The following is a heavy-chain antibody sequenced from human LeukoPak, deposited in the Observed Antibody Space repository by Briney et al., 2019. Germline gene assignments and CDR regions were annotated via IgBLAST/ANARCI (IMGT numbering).Heavy chain of an antibody. J-gene: IGHJ4*02. D-gene: IGHD6-19*01. CDR3: ARVGVGTVAGNYFDD. CDR2: IYGGGDI. CDR1: GFTVSTSY. Sequence: GGSLRLSCTASGFTVSTSYMTWVRQAPGKGLDWVSLIYGGGDIFYSDSVKGRFTISRRNSENTLYLQMNNLRAEDTAVYYCARVGVGTVAGNYFDDWGQGTLVTVSS. V-gene: IGHV3-53*04.